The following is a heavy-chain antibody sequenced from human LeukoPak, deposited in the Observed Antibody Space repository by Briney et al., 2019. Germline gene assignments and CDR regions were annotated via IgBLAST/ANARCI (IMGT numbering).Heavy chain of an antibody. Sequence: PGRSLRLSCAASGFTFSDYALHWVRQAPGKGLEWVAVVSYDGSNIYYADSVKGRFTISRDNSKNTLYLQMNSLRAEDTAVYYCARAWVYNYDSNYVDAFDMWGQGTMVTVSS. CDR3: ARAWVYNYDSNYVDAFDM. J-gene: IGHJ3*02. CDR1: GFTFSDYA. D-gene: IGHD3-22*01. CDR2: VSYDGSNI. V-gene: IGHV3-30*04.